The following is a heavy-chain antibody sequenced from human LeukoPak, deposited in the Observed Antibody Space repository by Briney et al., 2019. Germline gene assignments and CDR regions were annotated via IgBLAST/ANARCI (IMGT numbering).Heavy chain of an antibody. D-gene: IGHD3-10*01. J-gene: IGHJ4*02. CDR2: INHSGST. CDR1: GGSFSGYY. CDR3: ASGLYYYGSGSYCC. Sequence: PSETLSLTCAVYGGSFSGYYWSWIRQPPGKGLEWIGEINHSGSTSYNPSLKSRVTISVDTSKNQFSLKLSSVTAADTAVYYCASGLYYYGSGSYCCWGQGTLVTVSS. V-gene: IGHV4-34*01.